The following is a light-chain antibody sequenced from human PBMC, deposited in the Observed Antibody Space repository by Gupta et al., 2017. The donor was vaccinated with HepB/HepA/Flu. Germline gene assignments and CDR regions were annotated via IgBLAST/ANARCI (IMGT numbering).Light chain of an antibody. Sequence: SYELTQPSSVSVSPGQTARITCSGAALPKQYAYWYQQKPGQAPVLVIYKDNKRPSGIPERFSGSSSGTTVTLTVSGVQAEDEADYYCQSADSSGTVVFGRGTNLTVL. V-gene: IGLV3-25*03. J-gene: IGLJ2*01. CDR3: QSADSSGTVV. CDR2: KDN. CDR1: ALPKQY.